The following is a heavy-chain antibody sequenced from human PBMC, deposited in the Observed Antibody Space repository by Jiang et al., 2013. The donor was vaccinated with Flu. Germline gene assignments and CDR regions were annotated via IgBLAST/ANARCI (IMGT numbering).Heavy chain of an antibody. CDR1: GVTFDNYA. V-gene: IGHV3-23*01. J-gene: IGHJ2*01. Sequence: EVQLLESGGDLVHPGGSLRLSCAASGVTFDNYAMSWVRQVPGKGLEWVSGISGSAGRTYYADSVKGRFTISRDNSKNTLYLQMNSLRAEDTAVYYCAKDRAGKYCSGDCRGYFDLWGRGTLVTVSS. CDR2: ISGSAGRT. CDR3: AKDRAGKYCSGDCRGYFDL. D-gene: IGHD2-21*02.